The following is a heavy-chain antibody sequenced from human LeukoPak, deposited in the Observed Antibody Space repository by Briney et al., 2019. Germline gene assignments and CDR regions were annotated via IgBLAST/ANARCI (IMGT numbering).Heavy chain of an antibody. D-gene: IGHD3-22*01. CDR3: AREPLSNYYDSSGYYDY. Sequence: ASVKVSCKPSGSTFTSYGISWVRQAPGQGLEWMGWISAYNGNTNYAQKFQGRVTMTIDTSTSTDYMELRSLRSDDTAVYYCAREPLSNYYDSSGYYDYWGQGTLVTVSS. J-gene: IGHJ4*02. V-gene: IGHV1-18*01. CDR1: GSTFTSYG. CDR2: ISAYNGNT.